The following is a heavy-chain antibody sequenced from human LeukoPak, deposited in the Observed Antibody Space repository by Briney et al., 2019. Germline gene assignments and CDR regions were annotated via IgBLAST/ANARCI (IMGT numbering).Heavy chain of an antibody. CDR1: GYSFSNYW. CDR2: VYPRNSDN. CDR3: ARPGERSRRDWNLDQ. V-gene: IGHV5-51*01. J-gene: IGHJ4*02. Sequence: GESLKISCKASGYSFSNYWIVWVRQVPGKGLEWMGIVYPRNSDNRYSPSFQGQVTISADKSISTAYLQWSSLKASDTAVYYCARPGERSRRDWNLDQWGQGTLVTVSS. D-gene: IGHD1-1*01.